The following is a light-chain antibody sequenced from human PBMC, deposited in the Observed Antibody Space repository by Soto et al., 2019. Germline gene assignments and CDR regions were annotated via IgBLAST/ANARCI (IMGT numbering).Light chain of an antibody. V-gene: IGKV3-11*01. Sequence: EMVLTKSPATLSVSPGERATLSCRASQNLRSFLNWYQQRPGQAPRPLIYDGSKRAAGVPDRISGDGSGTDYTLTISSLEPEDFAVYYCQQRTRWPMTFGQGTRLEIK. J-gene: IGKJ5*01. CDR3: QQRTRWPMT. CDR2: DGS. CDR1: QNLRSF.